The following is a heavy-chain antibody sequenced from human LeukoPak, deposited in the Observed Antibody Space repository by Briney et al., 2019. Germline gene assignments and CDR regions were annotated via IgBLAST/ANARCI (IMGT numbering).Heavy chain of an antibody. CDR3: TARRGGSRLDY. CDR1: GFAFCDYA. CDR2: IRSKAYGGTT. Sequence: GGSLRLSCTASGFAFCDYAMSWVRQAPGKGLEWVGFIRSKAYGGTTEYAASVKGRFTISREDSNSVAYVQMNSLKTEDTAVYYCTARRGGSRLDYWGQGTLVTVSS. V-gene: IGHV3-49*04. J-gene: IGHJ4*02. D-gene: IGHD1-26*01.